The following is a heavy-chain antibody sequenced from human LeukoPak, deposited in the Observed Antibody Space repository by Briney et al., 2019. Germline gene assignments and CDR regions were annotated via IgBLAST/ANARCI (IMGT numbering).Heavy chain of an antibody. CDR2: ISSSSSTI. CDR1: GFTFSSYS. Sequence: GGSLRLSCAASGFTFSSYSMNWVRQAPGKGLEWVSSISSSSSTIYYADSVKGRFTISRDNAKNSLYLQMNSLRDEDTAVYYCARDLGYDSSGRKLGSFDYWGQGTLVTVSS. V-gene: IGHV3-48*02. J-gene: IGHJ4*02. CDR3: ARDLGYDSSGRKLGSFDY. D-gene: IGHD3-22*01.